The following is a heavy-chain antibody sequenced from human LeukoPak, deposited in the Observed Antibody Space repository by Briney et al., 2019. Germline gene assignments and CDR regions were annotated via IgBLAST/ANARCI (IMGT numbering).Heavy chain of an antibody. V-gene: IGHV1-2*02. D-gene: IGHD3-9*01. CDR3: ARSPHILTGENFDY. CDR2: IKPNSGGT. J-gene: IGHJ4*02. Sequence: ASVKVSCKASGYTFTGHSMYWVRQAPGQGLEWMGWIKPNSGGTNYAQEFQGRVTMTRDTSISTAYMELSRLRSDDTAVYYCARSPHILTGENFDYWGQGTLLTVSS. CDR1: GYTFTGHS.